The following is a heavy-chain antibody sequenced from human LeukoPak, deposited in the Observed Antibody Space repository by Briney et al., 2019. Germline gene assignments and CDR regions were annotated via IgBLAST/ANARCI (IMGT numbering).Heavy chain of an antibody. CDR1: GDSVSSNSAA. V-gene: IGHV6-1*01. J-gene: IGHJ1*01. Sequence: SQTLSLTCAISGDSVSSNSAAWNWIRQSPSRGLEWLGRTYYRSKWYNDYAVSVKSRITINPDTSKNQFSLQLNSVTPEDTAVYYCARDPTSPHPTYYYDSSGSGHFQHWGQGTLVTVSS. CDR2: TYYRSKWYN. D-gene: IGHD3-22*01. CDR3: ARDPTSPHPTYYYDSSGSGHFQH.